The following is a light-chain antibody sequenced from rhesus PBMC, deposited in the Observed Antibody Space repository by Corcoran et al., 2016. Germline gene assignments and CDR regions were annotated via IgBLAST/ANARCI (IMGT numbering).Light chain of an antibody. CDR2: GIP. J-gene: IGKJ4*01. V-gene: IGKV1-33*01. CDR3: QQHTSFPLT. CDR1: QGITKY. Sequence: DIQMTQSPSSLSASVGDTVTITCQASQGITKYLTWYQQKPGKAPKLLIYGIPTLQSGVPSRFSGSGSGTEFSLTISSLQPEAFGVYYCQQHTSFPLTFGGGTKVEIK.